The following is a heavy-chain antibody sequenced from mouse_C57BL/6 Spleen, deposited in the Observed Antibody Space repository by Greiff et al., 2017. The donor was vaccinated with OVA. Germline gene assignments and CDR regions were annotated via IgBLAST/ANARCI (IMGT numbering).Heavy chain of an antibody. J-gene: IGHJ2*01. V-gene: IGHV5-16*01. CDR2: INYDGSST. CDR1: GFTFSDYY. Sequence: EVQLVESEGGLVQPGSSMKLSCTASGFTFSDYYMAWVRQVPEKGLEWVANINYDGSSTYYLDSLKSRFIISSDNAKNILYLQMSSLKSEDTATYYCAREGGYYDYSFYSDLRGRGTTLTVST. CDR3: AREGGYYDYSFYSDL. D-gene: IGHD2-4*01.